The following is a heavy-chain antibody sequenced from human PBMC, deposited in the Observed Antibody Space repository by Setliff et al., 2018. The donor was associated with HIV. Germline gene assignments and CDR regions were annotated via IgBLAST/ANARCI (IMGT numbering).Heavy chain of an antibody. D-gene: IGHD5-12*01. Sequence: SETLSLTCAVYGGSLSGYYWSWIRQAPGKGLEWIGEINHRGRTRYNPSLKSRVTISVDTSKKQFSLKLRSVTAADTAVYYCARRRDGYNSAPWRNDYWGQGTLVTISS. V-gene: IGHV4-34*01. CDR2: INHRGRT. CDR1: GGSLSGYY. CDR3: ARRRDGYNSAPWRNDY. J-gene: IGHJ4*02.